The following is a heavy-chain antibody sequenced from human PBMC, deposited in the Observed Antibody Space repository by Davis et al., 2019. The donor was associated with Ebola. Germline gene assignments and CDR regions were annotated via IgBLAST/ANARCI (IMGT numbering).Heavy chain of an antibody. J-gene: IGHJ6*02. Sequence: ASVKVSCKASGYTFTSYGISWVRQAPGQGLEWMGWISAYNGNTNYAQKFQGRVTITADKSTSTAYMELSSLRSEDTAVYYCAMGGVTNLYYYYGMDVWGQGTTVTVSS. CDR2: ISAYNGNT. CDR3: AMGGVTNLYYYYGMDV. D-gene: IGHD4-17*01. V-gene: IGHV1-18*01. CDR1: GYTFTSYG.